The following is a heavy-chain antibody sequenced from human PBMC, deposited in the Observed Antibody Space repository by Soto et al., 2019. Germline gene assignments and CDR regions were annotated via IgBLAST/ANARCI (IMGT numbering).Heavy chain of an antibody. CDR3: AKSRSVGPSCAGDCFFAS. CDR1: GFTFSNYA. V-gene: IGHV3-23*01. Sequence: EMQLLESGGGLVQPGESLRLSCAASGFTFSNYAMSWVRQTPGKGLEWVSAIRGSDYITHYAESVKGRFTVSRDNAKNTLCLEMNSLRAEGSAVYHCAKSRSVGPSCAGDCFFASWGLGTRVTVSS. CDR2: IRGSDYIT. D-gene: IGHD2-21*01. J-gene: IGHJ4*02.